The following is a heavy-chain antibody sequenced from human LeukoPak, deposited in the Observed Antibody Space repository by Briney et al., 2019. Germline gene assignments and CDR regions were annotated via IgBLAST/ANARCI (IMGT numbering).Heavy chain of an antibody. CDR1: GYTFTVYY. D-gene: IGHD4-17*01. V-gene: IGHV1-46*01. Sequence: AAVKVSCKASGYTFTVYYMHWVRQAPGQGGEWMGIINPSGGSTSYAQRFQGRLTITRETSTSTVYVELSSLRSEDTAVYYCARDLYMTAVTTGYFDYWGQGTLVTVSS. CDR2: INPSGGST. CDR3: ARDLYMTAVTTGYFDY. J-gene: IGHJ4*02.